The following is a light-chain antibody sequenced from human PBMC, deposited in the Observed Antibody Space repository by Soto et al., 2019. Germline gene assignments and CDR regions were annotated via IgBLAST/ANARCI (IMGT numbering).Light chain of an antibody. J-gene: IGKJ3*01. CDR2: DAS. CDR1: HDITSY. Sequence: DIQMTQSPSSLSASVGDRVTITCQASHDITSYLNWYQHKPGKAPKLLIYDASILEAGVPSRCSGSGSGTDFTVNISSLQPEDVATYYCQKCDYLPIFGPGTTVDFK. CDR3: QKCDYLPI. V-gene: IGKV1-33*01.